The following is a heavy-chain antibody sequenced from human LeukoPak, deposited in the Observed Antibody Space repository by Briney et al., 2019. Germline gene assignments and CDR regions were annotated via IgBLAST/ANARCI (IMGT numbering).Heavy chain of an antibody. CDR2: INHSGST. CDR3: ARGGYSSGLRWFDP. Sequence: SVTLSLTCSVSGASISSGGYYWSWIRQPPGKGLEWIGEINHSGSTNYNPSLKSRVTISVDTSKNQFSLKLSSVTAADTAVYYCARGGYSSGLRWFDPWGQGTLVTVSS. J-gene: IGHJ5*02. CDR1: GASISSGGYY. V-gene: IGHV4-39*07. D-gene: IGHD6-19*01.